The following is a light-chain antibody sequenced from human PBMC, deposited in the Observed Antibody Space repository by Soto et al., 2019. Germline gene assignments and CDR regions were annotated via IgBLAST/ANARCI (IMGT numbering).Light chain of an antibody. Sequence: SVLTQPPSASGSPGQPVTISCTGTSSDVGGYNYVSWYQQHPGKAPKLMIYEVSKRPSGVPDRFSGSKSGNTASLTVSGLQAEDEADYYCSSYAGTFYVFGTGTKVTVL. CDR1: SSDVGGYNY. J-gene: IGLJ1*01. CDR2: EVS. V-gene: IGLV2-8*01. CDR3: SSYAGTFYV.